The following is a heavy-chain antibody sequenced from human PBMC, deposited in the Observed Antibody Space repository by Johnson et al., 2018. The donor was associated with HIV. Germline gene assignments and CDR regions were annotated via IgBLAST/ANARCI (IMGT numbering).Heavy chain of an antibody. CDR3: ARDRFGDSDAFDI. CDR2: ISGSGTNI. D-gene: IGHD4-17*01. J-gene: IGHJ3*02. V-gene: IGHV3-48*04. CDR1: GFTFSSYA. Sequence: MLLVESGGGVVQPGRSLRLSCAASGFTFSSYAMHWVRQAPGKGLEWVSYISGSGTNIYYADSVKGRFTISRDNAKKSLFLQMNSLRADDTAVYFCARDRFGDSDAFDIWGQGTMVTVSS.